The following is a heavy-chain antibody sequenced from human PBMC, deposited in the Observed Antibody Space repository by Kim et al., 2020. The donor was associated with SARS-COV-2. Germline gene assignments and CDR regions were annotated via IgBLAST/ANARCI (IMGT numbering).Heavy chain of an antibody. CDR3: ATLDY. CDR2: ISYPRIT. V-gene: IGHV4-39*01. Sequence: ISYPRITYPNPALTSRLTMSVDTSKNQFSLKLNSVTAADTAVYYCATLDYWGQGTLVTVSS. J-gene: IGHJ4*02.